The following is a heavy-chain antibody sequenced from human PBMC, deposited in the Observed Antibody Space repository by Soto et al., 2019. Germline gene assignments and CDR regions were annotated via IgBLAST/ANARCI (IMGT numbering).Heavy chain of an antibody. CDR1: GGSISSGGYY. V-gene: IGHV4-31*03. D-gene: IGHD3-3*01. CDR3: AGGQRKEWFEAKYGMDV. J-gene: IGHJ6*02. CDR2: IYYSGST. Sequence: SETLSLTCTVSGGSISSGGYYWTWIRQHPGKGLEWIGYIYYSGSTYYNPSLKSRITISVDTSKNQFSLKLTSVTAADTAVYYCAGGQRKEWFEAKYGMDVWGQGTTVTVSS.